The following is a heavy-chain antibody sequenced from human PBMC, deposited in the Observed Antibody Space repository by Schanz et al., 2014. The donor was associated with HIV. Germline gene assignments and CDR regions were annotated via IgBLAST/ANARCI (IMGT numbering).Heavy chain of an antibody. CDR3: ANEEVPNDY. CDR2: ISSSGRYI. V-gene: IGHV3-23*01. Sequence: EVQLLESGGGLVQPGGSLRLSCAASGFTFGTFSMNWVRQAPGKGLEWVSSISSSGRYIYYADSVKGRFTISRDNSKNTLYLQMSSLRVEDTAVYYCANEEVPNDYWGQGTLVTVSS. CDR1: GFTFGTFS. J-gene: IGHJ4*02.